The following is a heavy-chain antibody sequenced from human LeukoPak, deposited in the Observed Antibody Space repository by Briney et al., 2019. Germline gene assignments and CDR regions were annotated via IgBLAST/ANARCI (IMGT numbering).Heavy chain of an antibody. CDR3: AKHPNGDYLGP. Sequence: SETLSLTCTVSGGSISSYYWSWIRLPPGKGLEWIGHMSYSGSTNYNPSLKSRVTISVDTSKNQFSLKLSSVTAADTAVYYCAKHPNGDYLGPWGQGTLVTVSS. CDR2: MSYSGST. V-gene: IGHV4-59*08. J-gene: IGHJ5*02. CDR1: GGSISSYY. D-gene: IGHD4-17*01.